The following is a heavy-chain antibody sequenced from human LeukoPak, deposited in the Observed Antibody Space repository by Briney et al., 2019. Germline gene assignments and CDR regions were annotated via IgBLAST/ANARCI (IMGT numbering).Heavy chain of an antibody. Sequence: GESLKISCKGSGYSFSSYWIGWVRQMPGKGLEWMGIIYPGDSDTRYSPSFQGQVTISADKSITTAYLQWSSLKASDTAMYYCARQLAAAGPSRAFDIWGQGTVVTVSS. CDR1: GYSFSSYW. CDR2: IYPGDSDT. J-gene: IGHJ3*02. CDR3: ARQLAAAGPSRAFDI. V-gene: IGHV5-51*01. D-gene: IGHD6-13*01.